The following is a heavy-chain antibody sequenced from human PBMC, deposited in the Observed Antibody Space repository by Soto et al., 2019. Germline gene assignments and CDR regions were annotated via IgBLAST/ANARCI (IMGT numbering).Heavy chain of an antibody. Sequence: QLQLQEKGSGLVKPSETLSLTCIVSNGSISSRSSYWGWIRQTPGKGLEWIGSIYYIGNTYYNPSLKSRVTISLDTSKTQFSRKMNSVTAADTAVYFCGGQDYGAKGYYFENWGQGALVTVSS. D-gene: IGHD4-17*01. CDR1: NGSISSRSSY. J-gene: IGHJ4*02. CDR3: GGQDYGAKGYYFEN. V-gene: IGHV4-39*01. CDR2: IYYIGNT.